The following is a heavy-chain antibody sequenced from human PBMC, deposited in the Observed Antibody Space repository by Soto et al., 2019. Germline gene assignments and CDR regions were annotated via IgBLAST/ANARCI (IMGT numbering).Heavy chain of an antibody. CDR1: GFTFTSSA. D-gene: IGHD2-2*01. CDR2: IGADNGNT. CDR3: ALVCSTSGCPVFYYYYGMDV. V-gene: IGHV1-18*01. J-gene: IGHJ6*02. Sequence: ASVKVSCKASGFTFTSSAMRWVRQAPGQGLEWMGWIGADNGNTNYAQKLQGRVTITTDTSTSTAYMELRSLRSDDTAVYYCALVCSTSGCPVFYYYYGMDVWGQGTTVTVSS.